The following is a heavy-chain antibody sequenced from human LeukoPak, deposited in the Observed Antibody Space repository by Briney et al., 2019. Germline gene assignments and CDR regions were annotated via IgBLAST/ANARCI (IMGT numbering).Heavy chain of an antibody. CDR2: IYYTGTT. D-gene: IGHD1-26*01. CDR3: ARELV. J-gene: IGHJ4*02. Sequence: SETLSLTCSVSGGSISSYYWIWIRQFPGKGLEWIGYIYYTGTTNYNPSLKSRVTISVDTSKNQFFLRLASVSAADTAVYYCARELVWGQGTLVTVSS. V-gene: IGHV4-59*01. CDR1: GGSISSYY.